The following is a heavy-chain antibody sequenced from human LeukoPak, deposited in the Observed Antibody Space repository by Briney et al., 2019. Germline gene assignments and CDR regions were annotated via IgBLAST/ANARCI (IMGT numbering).Heavy chain of an antibody. D-gene: IGHD3-9*01. CDR1: GGSFRGYY. Sequence: PSETLSLTCALDGGSFRGYYWSWIRQPPGKGLEWIGEVNHSGSTNYNPSLKSRVTISVDTSKNQFSLKLSSVTAADTAVYYCARATGYLGFDYWGQGTLVTVS. J-gene: IGHJ4*02. V-gene: IGHV4-34*01. CDR2: VNHSGST. CDR3: ARATGYLGFDY.